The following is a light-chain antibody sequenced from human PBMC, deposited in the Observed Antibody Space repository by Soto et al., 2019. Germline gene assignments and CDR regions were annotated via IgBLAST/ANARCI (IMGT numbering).Light chain of an antibody. CDR3: SSYAGGIKWV. CDR1: SSDVGGYNF. Sequence: QSGLTQPPSASGSPGQSVTISCTGTSSDVGGYNFVSWYQQHPGKAPKFMIYEVSKRPSGVPDRFSGSKSGNTASLTVSGLQAEDEADYYCSSYAGGIKWVFGGGTKLTVL. V-gene: IGLV2-8*01. J-gene: IGLJ3*02. CDR2: EVS.